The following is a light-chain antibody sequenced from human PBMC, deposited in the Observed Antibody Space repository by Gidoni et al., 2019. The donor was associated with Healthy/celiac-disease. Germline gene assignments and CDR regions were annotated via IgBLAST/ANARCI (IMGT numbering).Light chain of an antibody. CDR2: GAS. J-gene: IGKJ4*01. Sequence: EIVLTKSQGTLSLSPGERATLSCRASQSVSSSYLAWYQQKPGQAPRLLIYGASSRATGIPDRFSGSGSGTDFTLTISRLEPEDCAVYYCQQYGSSPPLTFGGGTKVEIK. V-gene: IGKV3-20*01. CDR1: QSVSSSY. CDR3: QQYGSSPPLT.